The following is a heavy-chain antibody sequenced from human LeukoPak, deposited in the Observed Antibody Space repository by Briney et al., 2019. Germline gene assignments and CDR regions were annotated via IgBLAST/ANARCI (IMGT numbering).Heavy chain of an antibody. D-gene: IGHD2-15*01. CDR2: IIPILGIA. J-gene: IGHJ4*02. CDR1: GGTFSSYT. Sequence: SVKVSCKASGGTFSSYTISWVRQAPGLGLEWMGRIIPILGIANYAQKFQDRVTITADKSTTTAYMELSSLTSDDTAVYYCARALRGGDYSADYWGQGTLVTVSP. CDR3: ARALRGGDYSADY. V-gene: IGHV1-69*02.